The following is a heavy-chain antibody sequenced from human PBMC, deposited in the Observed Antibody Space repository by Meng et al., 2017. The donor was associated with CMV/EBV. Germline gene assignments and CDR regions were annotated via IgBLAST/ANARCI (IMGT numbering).Heavy chain of an antibody. J-gene: IGHJ4*02. D-gene: IGHD4-17*01. CDR1: GFTFSSYA. CDR2: ISYDGSNK. CDR3: ARDGTTVTFDY. V-gene: IGHV3-30*04. Sequence: GESLKISCAASGFTFSSYAMHWVRQAPGKGLEWVAVISYDGSNKYYADSVKGGFTISRDNSKNTLYLQMNSLRAEDTAVYYCARDGTTVTFDYWGQGTLVTVSS.